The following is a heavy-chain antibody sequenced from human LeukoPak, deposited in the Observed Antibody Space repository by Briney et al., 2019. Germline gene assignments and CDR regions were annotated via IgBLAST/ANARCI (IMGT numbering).Heavy chain of an antibody. CDR1: GFTFSSYG. CDR3: AKEGYYYDSRGYNYYYGMDV. CDR2: ISYDGSNK. J-gene: IGHJ6*02. Sequence: PGRSLRLSCAASGFTFSSYGMHWVRQAPGKGLEWVAVISYDGSNKYYADSVKGRFTISRDNSKNTLYLQMNSLRAEDTAVYYCAKEGYYYDSRGYNYYYGMDVWGQGTTVTVSS. V-gene: IGHV3-30*18. D-gene: IGHD3-22*01.